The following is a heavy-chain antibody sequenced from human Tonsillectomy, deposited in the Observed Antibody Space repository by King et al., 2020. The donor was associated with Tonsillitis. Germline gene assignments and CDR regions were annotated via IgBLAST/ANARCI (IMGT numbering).Heavy chain of an antibody. V-gene: IGHV3-53*02. CDR1: GFTVSSNY. D-gene: IGHD2-21*01. Sequence: VQLVETGGGLIQPGGSLRLSCAASGFTVSSNYMSWVRQAPRKGLEWVSVIYSGGSTYYADSVKGRFTISRDNSKNTLYLQMNSLRAEDTAVYYCARDRNCGGDCMGRFDYWGQGTLVTVSS. CDR3: ARDRNCGGDCMGRFDY. CDR2: IYSGGST. J-gene: IGHJ4*02.